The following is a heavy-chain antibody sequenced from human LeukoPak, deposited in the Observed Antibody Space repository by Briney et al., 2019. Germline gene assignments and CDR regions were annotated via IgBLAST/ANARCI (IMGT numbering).Heavy chain of an antibody. V-gene: IGHV4-59*01. Sequence: SETLSLTCTVSGDSIGSYFWSWIRQSPGKGLEWIGHIYHSGSTNYNPSLKSRVTISVDTSKNQFSLKLSSVTAADTAVYYCARQWIELWSPFDYWGQGTLVTVSS. CDR2: IYHSGST. CDR1: GDSIGSYF. J-gene: IGHJ4*02. CDR3: ARQWIELWSPFDY. D-gene: IGHD5-18*01.